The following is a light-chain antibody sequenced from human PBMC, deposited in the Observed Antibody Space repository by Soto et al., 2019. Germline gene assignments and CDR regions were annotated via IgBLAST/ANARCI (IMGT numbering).Light chain of an antibody. Sequence: QSVLTQPPSASGTPGQRVTISCSGSSSNIGRNTVNWYQLLPGTAPRLLIYLNDQRPSGVPARFSGSKSGTSASLPISGLQSEDEADYYCTAWDDSLIGPVFGGGTKLTVL. CDR1: SSNIGRNT. CDR3: TAWDDSLIGPV. J-gene: IGLJ3*02. V-gene: IGLV1-44*01. CDR2: LND.